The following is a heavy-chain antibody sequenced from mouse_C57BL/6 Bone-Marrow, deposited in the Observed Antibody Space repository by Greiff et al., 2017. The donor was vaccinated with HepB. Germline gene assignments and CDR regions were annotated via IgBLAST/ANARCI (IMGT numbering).Heavy chain of an antibody. CDR1: GFNIKDYY. CDR2: IDPEDGDT. Sequence: EVQLQQSGAELVRPGASVKLSCTASGFNIKDYYMHWVKQRPEQGLEWIGRIDPEDGDTEYAPKFQGKATMTADTSSNTAYLQLSSLTSEDTAVYYWTGGSSPYWYFDVWGTGTTVTVSS. D-gene: IGHD1-1*01. J-gene: IGHJ1*03. V-gene: IGHV14-1*01. CDR3: TGGSSPYWYFDV.